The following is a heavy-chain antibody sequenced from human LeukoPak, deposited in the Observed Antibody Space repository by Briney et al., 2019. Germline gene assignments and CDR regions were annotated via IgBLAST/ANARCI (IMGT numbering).Heavy chain of an antibody. Sequence: GGSLRLSCAASGFTSSSYAMSWVRQAPGKGLEWVSAISGSGGSTYYADSVKGRFTISRDNSKNTLYLQMNSLRAEDTAVYYCAKKLLWFGEFSYWGQGTLVTVSS. CDR3: AKKLLWFGEFSY. V-gene: IGHV3-23*01. J-gene: IGHJ4*02. D-gene: IGHD3-10*01. CDR1: GFTSSSYA. CDR2: ISGSGGST.